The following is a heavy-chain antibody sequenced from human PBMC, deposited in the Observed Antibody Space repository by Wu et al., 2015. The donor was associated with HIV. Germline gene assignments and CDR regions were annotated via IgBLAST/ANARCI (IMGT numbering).Heavy chain of an antibody. CDR3: ATSYYGSGSYPTFYNYYAMDV. CDR1: GYTITTYD. J-gene: IGHJ6*02. Sequence: QVQLVQSGAEVKKPGASVKVSCQASGYTITTYDFNWVRQAPGQGLEWMGWMNSNNGKTGYGQKFQGRVAMTRNISTRTAYMELSGLKSEDTAVYYCATSYYGSGSYPTFYNYYAMDVWGQGTTVTVSS. CDR2: MNSNNGKT. V-gene: IGHV1-8*01. D-gene: IGHD3-10*01.